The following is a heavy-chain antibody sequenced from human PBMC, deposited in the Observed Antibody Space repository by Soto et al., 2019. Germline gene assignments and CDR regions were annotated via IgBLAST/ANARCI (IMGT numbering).Heavy chain of an antibody. CDR3: ARVPYYYDSSGYYYYYGMDV. Sequence: GGSLRLSCAASGFTFSSYEMNWVRQAPGKGLEWVANIKQDGSEKYYVDSVKGRFTISRDNAKNSLYLQMNSLRAEDTAVYYCARVPYYYDSSGYYYYYGMDVWGQGTTVTVSS. D-gene: IGHD3-22*01. V-gene: IGHV3-7*01. CDR2: IKQDGSEK. CDR1: GFTFSSYE. J-gene: IGHJ6*02.